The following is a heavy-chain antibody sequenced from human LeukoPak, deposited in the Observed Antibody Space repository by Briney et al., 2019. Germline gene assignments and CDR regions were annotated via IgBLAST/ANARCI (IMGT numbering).Heavy chain of an antibody. J-gene: IGHJ4*02. V-gene: IGHV3-21*01. CDR1: GFTLSSYS. CDR3: ASLPYGDYPFDY. D-gene: IGHD4-17*01. CDR2: ISSRSSYI. Sequence: GGSLRLSCAASGFTLSSYSMNWVRQAPGKGLEWVSSISSRSSYIYYADSVKGRFTISRDNAKNSLYLQMNSLRAEDTAVYYCASLPYGDYPFDYWGQGTLVTVSS.